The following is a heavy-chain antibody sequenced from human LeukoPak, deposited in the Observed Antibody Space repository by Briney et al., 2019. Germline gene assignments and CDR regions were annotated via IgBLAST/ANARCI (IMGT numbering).Heavy chain of an antibody. D-gene: IGHD6-13*01. Sequence: PSETLSLTCTVSGGSISSSSYYWGWIRQPPGKGLEWIGSIYYSGSTYYNPSLKSRVTISVDTSKNQFSLKLSSVTAADTAVYYCARDLPVSAAAGRGYFDYWGQGTLVTVSS. J-gene: IGHJ4*02. CDR3: ARDLPVSAAAGRGYFDY. V-gene: IGHV4-39*07. CDR1: GGSISSSSYY. CDR2: IYYSGST.